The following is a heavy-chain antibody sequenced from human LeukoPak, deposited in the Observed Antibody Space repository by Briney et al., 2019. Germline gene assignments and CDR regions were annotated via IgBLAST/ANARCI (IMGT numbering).Heavy chain of an antibody. CDR1: GYTFTSYG. D-gene: IGHD2-15*01. CDR2: ISAYNGNT. V-gene: IGHV1-18*01. Sequence: GASVTVSCKASGYTFTSYGISGVRQAPGKGLEWMGWISAYNGNTNYAQKLQGRVTMTTDTSTSTACMELRSLRSDDTAVYYCARVFEVLSRYCSGGSCYSGGWFDPWGQGTLVTVSS. J-gene: IGHJ5*02. CDR3: ARVFEVLSRYCSGGSCYSGGWFDP.